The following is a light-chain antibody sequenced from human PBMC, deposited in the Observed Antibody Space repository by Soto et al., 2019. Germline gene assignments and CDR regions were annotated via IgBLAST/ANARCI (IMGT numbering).Light chain of an antibody. CDR3: QQYGSSPLT. V-gene: IGKV3-15*01. CDR2: GAS. CDR1: QSVSSN. J-gene: IGKJ4*01. Sequence: EIVMTQSPATLSVSPGERATLSCRASQSVSSNLAWYQQKPGQAPRLLIYGASTRATGIPARFSGSGSGTEFTLTISRLESEDFAVYHCQQYGSSPLTFGGGTKVDIK.